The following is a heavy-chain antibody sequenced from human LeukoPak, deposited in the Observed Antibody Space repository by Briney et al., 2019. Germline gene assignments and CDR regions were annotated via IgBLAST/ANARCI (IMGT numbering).Heavy chain of an antibody. J-gene: IGHJ5*02. Sequence: PGGSLRLSCAASGFTFSSYAMSWVRQAPGKGLEWVSAISGSGGSTYYADSVKGRFTISRDNSKNTLYLQMNSLRAEDTAVYYCARQASYCSSTSCQAWWFDPWGQGTLVTVSS. V-gene: IGHV3-23*01. D-gene: IGHD2-2*01. CDR2: ISGSGGST. CDR1: GFTFSSYA. CDR3: ARQASYCSSTSCQAWWFDP.